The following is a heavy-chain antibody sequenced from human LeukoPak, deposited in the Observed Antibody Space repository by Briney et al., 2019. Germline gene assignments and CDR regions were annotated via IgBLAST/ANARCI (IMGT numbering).Heavy chain of an antibody. V-gene: IGHV4-34*01. D-gene: IGHD6-19*01. CDR3: ARGRWLVFDY. Sequence: KPSETLSLTCAVYGGSFSGYYWSWIRQPPGKGLEWIGEINHSGSTNYNPSLKSRVTISVDTSKNQFSLKLSSATAADTAVYYCARGRWLVFDYWGQGTLVTVSS. CDR1: GGSFSGYY. CDR2: INHSGST. J-gene: IGHJ4*02.